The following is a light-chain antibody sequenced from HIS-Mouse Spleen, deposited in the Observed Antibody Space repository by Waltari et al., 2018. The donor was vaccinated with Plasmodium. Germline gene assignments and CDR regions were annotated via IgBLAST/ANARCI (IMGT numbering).Light chain of an antibody. V-gene: IGLV5-37*01. CDR2: YYSDSDK. J-gene: IGLJ3*02. CDR1: SDINVRRYN. Sequence: QPVLTQPPSSSASPGESARLTCTLPSDINVRRYNIYWYQQNQGSPPRYLLYYYSDSDKGQGSGVPSRFSGSKDASANTGILLISGLQSEDEADYYCMIWPSNASGVFGGGTKLTVL. CDR3: MIWPSNASGV.